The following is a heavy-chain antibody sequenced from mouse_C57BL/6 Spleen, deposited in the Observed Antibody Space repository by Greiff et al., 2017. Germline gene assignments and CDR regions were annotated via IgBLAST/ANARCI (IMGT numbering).Heavy chain of an antibody. J-gene: IGHJ1*03. CDR1: GFTFSDYG. Sequence: EVKVVESGGGLVKPGGSLKLSCAASGFTFSDYGMHWVRQAPEKGLEWVAYISSGSSTIYYADTVKGRFTISRDNAKNTLFLQMTSLRSEDTAMYYCARGVTTVVARYFDVWGTGTTVTVPS. CDR2: ISSGSSTI. CDR3: ARGVTTVVARYFDV. D-gene: IGHD1-1*01. V-gene: IGHV5-17*01.